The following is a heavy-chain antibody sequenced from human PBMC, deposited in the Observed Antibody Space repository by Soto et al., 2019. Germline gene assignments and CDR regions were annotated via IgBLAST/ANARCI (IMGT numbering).Heavy chain of an antibody. V-gene: IGHV3-23*01. D-gene: IGHD6-13*01. CDR2: ISGSGGST. CDR1: GFTFSSYA. J-gene: IGHJ4*02. CDR3: AYSSTPFDY. Sequence: TASGFTFSSYAMSWVRQAPGKGLEWVSAISGSGGSTYYADSVKGRFTISRDNSKNTLYLQMNSLRAEDTAVDYCAYSSTPFDYWGQGTLVTVSS.